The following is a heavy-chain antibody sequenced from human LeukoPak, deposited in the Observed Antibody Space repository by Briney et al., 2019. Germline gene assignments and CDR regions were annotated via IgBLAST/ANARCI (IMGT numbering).Heavy chain of an antibody. CDR2: INTDGSST. CDR3: ARVSSSSWWALDY. J-gene: IGHJ4*02. V-gene: IGHV3-74*01. CDR1: GFTFKYYS. Sequence: PGGCLRLSCAGSGFTFKYYSMTWVRQAPGKGLVWVSRINTDGSSTSYADSVKGRFTISRDSAKNTLYLQMNSLRAEDTAVYYCARVSSSSWWALDYWGQGPLVTVSS. D-gene: IGHD6-13*01.